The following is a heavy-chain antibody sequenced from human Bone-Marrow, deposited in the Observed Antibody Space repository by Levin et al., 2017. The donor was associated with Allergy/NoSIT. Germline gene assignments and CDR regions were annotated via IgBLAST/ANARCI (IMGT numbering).Heavy chain of an antibody. CDR1: GYTFTSYY. J-gene: IGHJ4*02. Sequence: ASVKVSCKASGYTFTSYYMHWVRQAPGQGLEWMGIINPSGGSTSYAQKFQGRVTMTRDTSTSTVYMELSSLRSEDTAVYYCARGQKRLGYCTGGVCQPNLDYWGQGTLVTVSS. D-gene: IGHD2-8*02. CDR3: ARGQKRLGYCTGGVCQPNLDY. V-gene: IGHV1-46*01. CDR2: INPSGGST.